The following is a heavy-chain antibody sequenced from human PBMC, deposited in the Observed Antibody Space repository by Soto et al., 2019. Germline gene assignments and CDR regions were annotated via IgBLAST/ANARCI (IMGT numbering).Heavy chain of an antibody. CDR3: AKVPRYCSSAICYAGYFQH. CDR1: GFTFSSYA. CDR2: ISGSGGNT. V-gene: IGHV3-23*01. J-gene: IGHJ1*01. Sequence: GGSLRLSCAASGFTFSSYAMSWVRQAQGKGLEWVSAISGSGGNTYYADSVKGRFTISRDNSKNTLYLQMNSLRAEDTALYYCAKVPRYCSSAICYAGYFQHWGQGTLVTVSS. D-gene: IGHD2-2*01.